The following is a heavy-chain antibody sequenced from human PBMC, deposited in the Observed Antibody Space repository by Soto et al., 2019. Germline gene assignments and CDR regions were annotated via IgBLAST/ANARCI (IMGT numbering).Heavy chain of an antibody. CDR3: ARSGRNAYYNMDV. D-gene: IGHD3-16*01. CDR1: GYSFPTFR. V-gene: IGHV5-51*01. J-gene: IGHJ6*02. CDR2: IYPGDSDT. Sequence: GESLKISCKGSGYSFPTFRIGWVRQMPGKGLEWMGVIYPGDSDTRYSPSFQGQVTISADRSISTAYLQWSSLKASDTAIYYCARSGRNAYYNMDVWGQGTTVTVSS.